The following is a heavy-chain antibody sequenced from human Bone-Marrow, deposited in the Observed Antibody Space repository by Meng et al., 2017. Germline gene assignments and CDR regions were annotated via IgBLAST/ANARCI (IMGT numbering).Heavy chain of an antibody. CDR2: INHSGST. J-gene: IGHJ5*02. Sequence: QVQLQQWGAGLLKPSETLSLTCAVCGGSFSGYYWSWIRQPPGKGLEWIGEINHSGSTNYNPSLKSRVTISVDTSKNQFSLKLSSVTAADTAVYYCARVGVVVITPNWFDPWGQGTLVTVSS. CDR1: GGSFSGYY. CDR3: ARVGVVVITPNWFDP. V-gene: IGHV4-34*01. D-gene: IGHD3-22*01.